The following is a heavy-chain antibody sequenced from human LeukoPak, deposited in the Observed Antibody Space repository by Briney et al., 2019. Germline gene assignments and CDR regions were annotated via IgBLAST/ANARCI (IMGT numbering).Heavy chain of an antibody. CDR2: IRWNGGSI. J-gene: IGHJ3*02. D-gene: IGHD3-10*01. CDR3: ARGVGFHAFDI. V-gene: IGHV3-9*01. CDR1: GFTFDEYA. Sequence: GGSLRLSCAASGFTFDEYAMYWVRQAPGKGLEWVSGIRWNGGSIGYADSVKGRFTISRDNAKNSLYLQMNSLRAEDTAVYYCARGVGFHAFDIWGQGTMVTVSS.